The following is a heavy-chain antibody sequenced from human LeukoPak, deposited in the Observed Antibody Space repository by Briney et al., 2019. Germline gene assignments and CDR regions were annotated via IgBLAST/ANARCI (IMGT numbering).Heavy chain of an antibody. J-gene: IGHJ5*02. D-gene: IGHD3-10*01. CDR2: INHSGST. Sequence: SETLSLTCAVYGGSFSGYYWSWIRQPPGKGLEWIGEINHSGSTNYNPSLKSRVTISVDTSKNQFSLKLSSVTAADTAMYYCARSYGSKIIGSLGWFDPWGQGTLVTVSS. V-gene: IGHV4-34*01. CDR3: ARSYGSKIIGSLGWFDP. CDR1: GGSFSGYY.